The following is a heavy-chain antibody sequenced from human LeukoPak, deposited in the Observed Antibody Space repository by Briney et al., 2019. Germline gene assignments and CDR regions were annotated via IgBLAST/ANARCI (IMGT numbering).Heavy chain of an antibody. CDR1: GYTFTNYG. J-gene: IGHJ6*02. V-gene: IGHV1-18*01. Sequence: VASVKVSCKASGYTFTNYGISWVRQAPGQGLEWMGWISAYNGNTNYAQKLQGRVTMTTDTSTSTAYMELRSLRSDDTAVYYCARDPPRIVVVVAATNYYGMDVWGQGTTVTVSS. CDR3: ARDPPRIVVVVAATNYYGMDV. CDR2: ISAYNGNT. D-gene: IGHD2-15*01.